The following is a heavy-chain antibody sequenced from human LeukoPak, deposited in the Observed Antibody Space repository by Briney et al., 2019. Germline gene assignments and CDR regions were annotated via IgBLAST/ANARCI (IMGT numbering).Heavy chain of an antibody. J-gene: IGHJ4*02. CDR3: ARRPDYYDSSGHFDY. CDR1: GGSFSGNY. D-gene: IGHD3-22*01. CDR2: IYYSGST. V-gene: IGHV4-34*01. Sequence: PSETLSLTCAVYGGSFSGNYWNWIRQPPGKGLEWIGSIYYSGSTYYNPSLKSRVTISVDTSKNQFSLKLGSVTAADTAVYYCARRPDYYDSSGHFDYWGQGTLVTVSS.